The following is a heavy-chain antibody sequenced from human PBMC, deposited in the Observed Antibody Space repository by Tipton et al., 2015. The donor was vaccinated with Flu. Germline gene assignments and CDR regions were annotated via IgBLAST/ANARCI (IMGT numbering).Heavy chain of an antibody. CDR2: IYHGGDT. CDR3: ARLGWGYCTSSSCYADYFDY. Sequence: TLSLTCAVSGYSISSGYYWGWIRQPPGKGLQWIGSIYHGGDTYYNPSLESRVTISIDTSKNQFSLRLSSVTAADTAMYYCARLGWGYCTSSSCYADYFDYWGQGTLVTVSS. J-gene: IGHJ4*02. D-gene: IGHD2-2*01. V-gene: IGHV4-38-2*01. CDR1: GYSISSGYY.